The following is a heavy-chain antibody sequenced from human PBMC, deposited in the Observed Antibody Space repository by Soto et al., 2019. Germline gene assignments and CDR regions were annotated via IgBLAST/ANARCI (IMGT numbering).Heavy chain of an antibody. CDR2: ISNNGGST. D-gene: IGHD6-19*01. CDR3: AKDPDISGWYQTDLDY. V-gene: IGHV3-23*01. J-gene: IGHJ4*02. CDR1: GCIFSSFA. Sequence: GGSLRRSCASSGCIFSSFAMIWVRHAPGKGLEWVSTISNNGGSTYSADSVKGRFTISRDNSKNTLYLQMNSLRAKDTAVYYCAKDPDISGWYQTDLDYWGQGTLVTVSS.